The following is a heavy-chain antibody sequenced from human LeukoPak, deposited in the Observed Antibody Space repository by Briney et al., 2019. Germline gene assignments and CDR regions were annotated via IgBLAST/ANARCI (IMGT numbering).Heavy chain of an antibody. D-gene: IGHD3-3*01. V-gene: IGHV4-59*08. J-gene: IGHJ4*02. CDR2: IYYSGST. Sequence: SETLSLTCTVSGGSLTYYYWTWIRQSPGRRPEWIGYIYYSGSTHYNPSLESRVAFSVDTSKNQVSLKLSSVTAADTAVYYCARHSTFFGVVIIKGRVRGPFDYWGQGTLVTVSS. CDR3: ARHSTFFGVVIIKGRVRGPFDY. CDR1: GGSLTYYY.